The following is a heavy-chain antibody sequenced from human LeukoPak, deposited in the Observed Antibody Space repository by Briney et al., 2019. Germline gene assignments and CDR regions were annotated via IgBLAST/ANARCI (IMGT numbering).Heavy chain of an antibody. CDR1: GGSISSYY. V-gene: IGHV4-59*08. Sequence: SETLSLTCTVSGGSISSYYWSWIRQPPGKGLEWIGYIYYSGSTNHNPSLKSRVTISVDTSKNQFSLKLSSVTAADTAVYYCARLAAAEAFDIWGQGTMVTVSS. J-gene: IGHJ3*02. D-gene: IGHD6-13*01. CDR3: ARLAAAEAFDI. CDR2: IYYSGST.